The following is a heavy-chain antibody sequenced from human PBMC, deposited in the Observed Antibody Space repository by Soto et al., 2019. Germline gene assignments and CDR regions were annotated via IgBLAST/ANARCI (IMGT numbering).Heavy chain of an antibody. Sequence: PGGSLRLSCAASGFTFSSYGMSWVRQAPGMGLDWVSSFIGIDNSTYYADSMKGRFTISGDNSKNTVYLQMNSLRGEDTAAYYCAKLGDYSSGRLDSWGQGTLVTVSS. CDR1: GFTFSSYG. CDR3: AKLGDYSSGRLDS. J-gene: IGHJ4*02. D-gene: IGHD6-19*01. V-gene: IGHV3-23*01. CDR2: FIGIDNST.